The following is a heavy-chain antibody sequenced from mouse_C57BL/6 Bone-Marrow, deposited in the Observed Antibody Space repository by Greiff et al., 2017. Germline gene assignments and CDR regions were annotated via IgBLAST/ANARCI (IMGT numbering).Heavy chain of an antibody. CDR3: TRGATVVARYAMDY. CDR2: IRNKANNHAT. D-gene: IGHD1-1*01. V-gene: IGHV6-6*01. J-gene: IGHJ4*01. Sequence: EVMLVESGGGLVQPGGSMRLSCAASGFTFSDAWMGWVRQSPEKGLEWVAEIRNKANNHATYYAESVKGRFTISRDDSKSSVYLQMNSLRAEDTCIYYCTRGATVVARYAMDYWGQGTSVTVSS. CDR1: GFTFSDAW.